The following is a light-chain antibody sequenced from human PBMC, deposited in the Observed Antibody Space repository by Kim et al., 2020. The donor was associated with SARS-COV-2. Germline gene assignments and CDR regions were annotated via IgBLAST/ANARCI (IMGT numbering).Light chain of an antibody. V-gene: IGLV1-44*01. J-gene: IGLJ3*02. CDR3: AAWDDSLNCVV. CDR1: TSNIGSYT. CDR2: SNN. Sequence: QSVLTQPPSASGTPGQRVTISCSGSTSNIGSYTVNWYQLLPGTAPKLLIYSNNQRPSGVPDRFSGSRSGTSASLAISGLQSEDEADYYCAAWDDSLNCVVFRRRTQLTVL.